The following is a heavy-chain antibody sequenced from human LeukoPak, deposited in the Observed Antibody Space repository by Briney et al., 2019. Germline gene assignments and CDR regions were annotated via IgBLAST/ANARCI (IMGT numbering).Heavy chain of an antibody. J-gene: IGHJ5*02. CDR2: INHSEST. CDR3: ARGRAGTAGSYWFDP. V-gene: IGHV4-34*01. CDR1: GGSYSGSC. D-gene: IGHD1-7*01. Sequence: SDTLSLTCAVYGGSYSGSCWSWIRQPPGKGLEWIGEINHSESTIYNPSLKSRVTISVDTSKSHFSLKLSSVTAADTAVYYCARGRAGTAGSYWFDPWGQGTLVTVSS.